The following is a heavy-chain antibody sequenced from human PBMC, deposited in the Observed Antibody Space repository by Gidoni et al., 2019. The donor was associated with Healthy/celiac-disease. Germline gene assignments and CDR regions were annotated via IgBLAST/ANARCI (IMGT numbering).Heavy chain of an antibody. D-gene: IGHD5-12*01. CDR1: GGSISSGGDY. CDR3: ARQEWLRDGFYYSYYGMDV. CDR2: IYSSGST. Sequence: QVQLQESGPGRGKPSQTLSRTCTVSGGSISSGGDYGSWIRQHPGKGLEWLGYIYSSGSTYYNPSLHIRVTISVAPSKNQFSLKLSSVTAADPAVYSCARQEWLRDGFYYSYYGMDVWGQGTTVTVSS. V-gene: IGHV4-31*03. J-gene: IGHJ6*02.